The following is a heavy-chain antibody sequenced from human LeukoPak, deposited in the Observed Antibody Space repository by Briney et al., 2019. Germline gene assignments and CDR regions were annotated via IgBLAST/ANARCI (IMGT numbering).Heavy chain of an antibody. CDR3: AREGSIVVVPAASDY. D-gene: IGHD2-2*01. J-gene: IGHJ4*02. CDR2: ISSSSSYI. V-gene: IGHV3-21*01. CDR1: GFTFSSYS. Sequence: PGGSLRLSCAASGFTFSSYSMNWVRQAPGKGLEWVSSISSSSSYIYYADSVKGRFTISRDNAKNSLYLQMNSLRAEDTAVYYCAREGSIVVVPAASDYWGQGTLVTVSS.